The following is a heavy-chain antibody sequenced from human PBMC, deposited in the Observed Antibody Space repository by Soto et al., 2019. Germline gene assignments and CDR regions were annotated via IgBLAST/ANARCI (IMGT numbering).Heavy chain of an antibody. CDR2: ISGSGGST. CDR1: GFTFSSYA. D-gene: IGHD6-13*01. CDR3: AKDAYYSSSWYYWFDP. V-gene: IGHV3-23*01. Sequence: EVQLLESGGGLVQPGGSLRLSCAASGFTFSSYAMSWVRQAPGKGLEWVSGISGSGGSTYYADSVKGRFTISRDNSKNTLYLQMNSLRAENTAVYYCAKDAYYSSSWYYWFDPWGQGTLVTVSS. J-gene: IGHJ5*02.